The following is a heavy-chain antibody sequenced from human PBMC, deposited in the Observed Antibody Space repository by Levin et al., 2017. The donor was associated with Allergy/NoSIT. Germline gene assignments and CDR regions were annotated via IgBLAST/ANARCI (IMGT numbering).Heavy chain of an antibody. D-gene: IGHD2-2*02. CDR1: GDSMSSYY. CDR3: ARQYCSSISCYIDN. CDR2: IYYSGST. Sequence: SQTLSLTRTVSGDSMSSYYWSWIRQPPGKGLEWIGYIYYSGSTNYNPSLKSRVTMSVDTSKNHFSLKLSSVTAADTAMYYCARQYCSSISCYIDNWGQGTQVTVSS. V-gene: IGHV4-59*08. J-gene: IGHJ4*02.